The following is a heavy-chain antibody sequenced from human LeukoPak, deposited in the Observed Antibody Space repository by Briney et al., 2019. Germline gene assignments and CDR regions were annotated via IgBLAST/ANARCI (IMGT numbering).Heavy chain of an antibody. D-gene: IGHD3-10*01. CDR2: IYTGGST. Sequence: SETLSLTCTVSGGSISSYCWSWIRQPAGKGLEWIGRIYTGGSTNYNPSLKSRVTMSVDTSKNQFSLKLSSVTAADTAVYYCARVAYYGSGSYSNYYYYYMDVWGKGTTVTVSS. V-gene: IGHV4-4*07. CDR1: GGSISSYC. CDR3: ARVAYYGSGSYSNYYYYYMDV. J-gene: IGHJ6*03.